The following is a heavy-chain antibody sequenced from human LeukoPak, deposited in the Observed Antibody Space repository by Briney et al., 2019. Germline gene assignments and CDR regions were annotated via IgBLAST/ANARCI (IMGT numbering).Heavy chain of an antibody. Sequence: PSETLSLTCTVSGGSISSSSYYWGWIRQPPGKGLEWIGSIYYSGSTYYNPSLKSRVTISVATSKNQFSLKLSSVTAADTAVYYCARRGGGYYPYYFDYWGQGTLVTVSS. V-gene: IGHV4-39*07. CDR2: IYYSGST. CDR1: GGSISSSSYY. J-gene: IGHJ4*02. CDR3: ARRGGGYYPYYFDY. D-gene: IGHD3-22*01.